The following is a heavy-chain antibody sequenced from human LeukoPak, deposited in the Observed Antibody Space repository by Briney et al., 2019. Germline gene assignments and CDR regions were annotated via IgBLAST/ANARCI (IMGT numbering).Heavy chain of an antibody. CDR3: ARPGRAVRGVTQYFQH. J-gene: IGHJ1*01. Sequence: PSETLSLTCTVSGGSISSSSYYWGWIRQPPGKGLEWIGSIYYSGSTYYNPSLKSRVTISVDTSKNQFSLKLSSVTAADTAVYYCARPGRAVRGVTQYFQHWGQGTLVTVSS. V-gene: IGHV4-39*01. CDR1: GGSISSSSYY. D-gene: IGHD3-10*01. CDR2: IYYSGST.